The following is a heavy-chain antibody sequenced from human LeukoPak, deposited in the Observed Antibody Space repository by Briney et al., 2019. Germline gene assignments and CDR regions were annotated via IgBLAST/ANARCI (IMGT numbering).Heavy chain of an antibody. V-gene: IGHV3-30-3*01. Sequence: PGGSLRLSCAASGFTFSSYAMHWVRQAPGKGLEWVAVISYDGSNKYYADSVKGRFTISRDNSKNTLYLQMNSLRAEDTAVYYCARAPTGVTMVRGVILGVDYFDYWGQGTLVTVSS. CDR2: ISYDGSNK. CDR1: GFTFSSYA. D-gene: IGHD3-10*01. J-gene: IGHJ4*02. CDR3: ARAPTGVTMVRGVILGVDYFDY.